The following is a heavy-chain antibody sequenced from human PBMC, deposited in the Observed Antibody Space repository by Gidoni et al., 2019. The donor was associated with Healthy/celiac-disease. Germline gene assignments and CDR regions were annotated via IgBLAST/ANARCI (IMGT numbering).Heavy chain of an antibody. CDR1: GYTFTGYY. V-gene: IGHV1-2*04. J-gene: IGHJ6*02. Sequence: QVQLVQSGAEVKKPGASVKVPCKAPGYTFTGYYMHWVRQAPGQGLEWMGWINTNSGGTNYAQKFQGWVTMTRDTSISTAYMELSRLRSDDTAVYYCARVAAVATIPEGDYYYGMDVWGQGTTVTVSS. D-gene: IGHD5-12*01. CDR2: INTNSGGT. CDR3: ARVAAVATIPEGDYYYGMDV.